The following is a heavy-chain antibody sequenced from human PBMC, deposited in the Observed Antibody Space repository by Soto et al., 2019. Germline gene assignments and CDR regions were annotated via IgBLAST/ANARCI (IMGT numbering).Heavy chain of an antibody. CDR1: GFTFSSYA. CDR3: AKVGTSSLRDWFDP. CDR2: MSSDGASK. D-gene: IGHD6-6*01. J-gene: IGHJ5*02. V-gene: IGHV3-30*18. Sequence: GSLRLSCAASGFTFSSYAMHWVRQTPGKGLEWVAVMSSDGASKYYADSVKGRFTISRDNSKYTLYLQMNSLRGDDSAVYYCAKVGTSSLRDWFDPWGQGTLVTVPS.